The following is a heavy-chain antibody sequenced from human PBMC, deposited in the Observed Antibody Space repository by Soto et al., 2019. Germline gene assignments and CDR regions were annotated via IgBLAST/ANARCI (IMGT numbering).Heavy chain of an antibody. Sequence: SETLSLTCAVYGGSFSGYYWSWIRQHPGKGLEWIGEINHSGSTNYNPSLKSRVTISVDTSKNQFSLKLSSVTAADTAVYYCARRGYSYGYLRGFDYWGQGTLVTVSS. CDR2: INHSGST. CDR1: GGSFSGYY. CDR3: ARRGYSYGYLRGFDY. D-gene: IGHD5-18*01. J-gene: IGHJ4*02. V-gene: IGHV4-34*01.